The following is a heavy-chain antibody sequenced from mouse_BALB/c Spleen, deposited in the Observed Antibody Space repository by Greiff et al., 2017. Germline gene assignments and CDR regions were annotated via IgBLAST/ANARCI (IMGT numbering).Heavy chain of an antibody. Sequence: EVQRVESGPELVKPGASVKISCKASGYTFTDYNMHWVKQSHGKSLEWIGYIYPYNGGTGYNQKFKSKATLTVDNSSSTAYMELRSLTSEDSAVYYCARGGSTRVPWFAYWGQGTLVTVSA. J-gene: IGHJ3*01. CDR3: ARGGSTRVPWFAY. D-gene: IGHD2-12*01. CDR1: GYTFTDYN. CDR2: IYPYNGGT. V-gene: IGHV1S29*02.